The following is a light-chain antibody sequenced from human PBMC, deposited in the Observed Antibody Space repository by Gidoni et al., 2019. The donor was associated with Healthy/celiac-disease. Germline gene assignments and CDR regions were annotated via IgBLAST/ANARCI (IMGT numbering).Light chain of an antibody. J-gene: IGLJ1*01. Sequence: QSALTQPRSVSGSPVPSVTISCTGTSSDVGGYNYVSWYQQHPGKAPKLMIYDVSKRPSGVPDRFSGSKSGNTASLTISGLQAEDEADYYCCSYAGSYTFSVFGTGTKVTVL. V-gene: IGLV2-11*01. CDR2: DVS. CDR1: SSDVGGYNY. CDR3: CSYAGSYTFSV.